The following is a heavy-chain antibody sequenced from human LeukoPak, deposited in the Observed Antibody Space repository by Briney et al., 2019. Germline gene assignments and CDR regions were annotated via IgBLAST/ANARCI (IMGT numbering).Heavy chain of an antibody. Sequence: GGSLRLSCAASGFTFSSYGMHWVRQAPGKGLEWVAFIRYDGSNKYYADSVKGRLTISRDNSKNTLYLQVNSLRAEDTAVYYCARHLNYYLDYWGQGTLVTVSS. D-gene: IGHD3-10*01. V-gene: IGHV3-30*02. J-gene: IGHJ4*02. CDR2: IRYDGSNK. CDR1: GFTFSSYG. CDR3: ARHLNYYLDY.